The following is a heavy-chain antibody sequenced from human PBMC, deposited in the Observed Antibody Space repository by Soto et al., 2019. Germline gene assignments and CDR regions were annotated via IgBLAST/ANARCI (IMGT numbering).Heavy chain of an antibody. V-gene: IGHV3-64*01. D-gene: IGHD2-2*02. CDR2: ISSNGGST. CDR1: GFTFSSYA. CDR3: ARGVYCSSTSCYTVGYYYGMDV. J-gene: IGHJ6*02. Sequence: GGSLRLSCAASGFTFSSYAMHWVRQAPGKGLEYVSAISSNGGSTYYANSVKGRFTISRDNSKNTLYLQMGSLRAEDMAVYYCARGVYCSSTSCYTVGYYYGMDVWGQGTTVTVSS.